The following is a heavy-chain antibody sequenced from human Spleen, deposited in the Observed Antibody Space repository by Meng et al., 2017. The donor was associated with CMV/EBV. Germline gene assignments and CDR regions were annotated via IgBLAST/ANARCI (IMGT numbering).Heavy chain of an antibody. CDR3: VRDFSTTPGY. Sequence: LCWAASGFTLSRYWMHWVRQAPGKGLVWVSRINNDGSTTTYADSVKGRFTISRDNAKNTLYLQMNSLRAEDTAVYYCVRDFSTTPGYWGQGTLVTVSS. V-gene: IGHV3-74*01. J-gene: IGHJ4*02. CDR2: INNDGSTT. D-gene: IGHD3/OR15-3a*01. CDR1: GFTLSRYW.